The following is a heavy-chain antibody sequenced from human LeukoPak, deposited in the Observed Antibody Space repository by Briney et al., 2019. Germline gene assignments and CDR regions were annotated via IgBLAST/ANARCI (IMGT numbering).Heavy chain of an antibody. Sequence: PSETLSLTCTVSGGSISSSSYYWGWIRQPPGKGLEWIGSIYYSGSTYYNPSLKSRVTISVDTSKNQFSLKLSSVTAADTAVYYCARDRFAGSGWYWLDYWGQGTLVTVSS. CDR2: IYYSGST. J-gene: IGHJ4*02. V-gene: IGHV4-39*07. D-gene: IGHD6-19*01. CDR1: GGSISSSSYY. CDR3: ARDRFAGSGWYWLDY.